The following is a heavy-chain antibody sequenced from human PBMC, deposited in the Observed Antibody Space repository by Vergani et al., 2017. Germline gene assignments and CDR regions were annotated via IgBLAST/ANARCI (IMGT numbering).Heavy chain of an antibody. J-gene: IGHJ4*02. CDR3: ARPHGDYVVSELDY. CDR2: INPSSGST. V-gene: IGHV1-2*02. CDR1: GYTFTGYF. Sequence: QVQLVQSGAGVRKPGASVKVSCKTSGYTFTGYFIHWVRQAPGQGLEWMGWINPSSGSTNYAQKFQGRVTMTRDTSIRPAYMEMSRLRSDDTAVYFCARPHGDYVVSELDYWGQGTLVTVSS. D-gene: IGHD4-17*01.